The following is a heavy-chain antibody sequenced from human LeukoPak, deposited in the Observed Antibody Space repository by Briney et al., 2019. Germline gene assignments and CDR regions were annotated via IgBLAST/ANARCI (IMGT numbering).Heavy chain of an antibody. V-gene: IGHV4-39*07. CDR1: GGSISSSSNYY. CDR3: ARARSGSGWYWFDP. D-gene: IGHD6-19*01. CDR2: IYYSGST. Sequence: KASEALSLTCSVSGGSISSSSNYYWGWIRQPPGKGLEWIGSIYYSGSTYYNTSLKGRVTISVDTSKNQFSLKLSSVTAADTAVYYCARARSGSGWYWFDPWGQGTLVIVSS. J-gene: IGHJ5*02.